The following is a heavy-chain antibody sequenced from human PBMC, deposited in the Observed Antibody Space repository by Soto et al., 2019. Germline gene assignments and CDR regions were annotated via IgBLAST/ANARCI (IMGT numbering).Heavy chain of an antibody. J-gene: IGHJ4*02. V-gene: IGHV3-30*18. CDR2: ISYDGSNK. D-gene: IGHD2-15*01. CDR3: AKRASPYCSGGGCYSVLFDF. Sequence: ESGGGVVQPGRSLRLSCAASGFTFSFYGMHWVRQAPGNGLEWVAVISYDGSNKYYADSVKGRFTISRENSKNTLYLQMNSLRAEDTAVYYCAKRASPYCSGGGCYSVLFDFWGQGTLVAVSS. CDR1: GFTFSFYG.